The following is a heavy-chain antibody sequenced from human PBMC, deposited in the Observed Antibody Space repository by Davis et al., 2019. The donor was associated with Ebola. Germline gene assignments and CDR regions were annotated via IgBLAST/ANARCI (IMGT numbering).Heavy chain of an antibody. CDR2: ISGSGGST. V-gene: IGHV3-23*01. J-gene: IGHJ6*02. D-gene: IGHD1-1*01. Sequence: GGSLRLSCAASGFTFSSYAMSWVRQAPGKGLEWVSGISGSGGSTYYADSVKGRFTISRDNSKNTLYLQMNSLRAEDTAVYYCARVDTTKTYYYGMDVWGQGTTVTVSS. CDR1: GFTFSSYA. CDR3: ARVDTTKTYYYGMDV.